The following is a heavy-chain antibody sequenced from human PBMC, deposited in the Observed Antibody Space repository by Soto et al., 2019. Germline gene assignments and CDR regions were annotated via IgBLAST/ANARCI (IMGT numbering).Heavy chain of an antibody. Sequence: GGSLRLSCAASGCTVSSNYMSWVRQAPGKGLEWVSVIYSGGSTYYADSVKGRFTISRDNSKNTLYLQMNSLRAEDTAVYYCARSRDGYNLDAFDIWGQGTMVTVSS. V-gene: IGHV3-53*01. CDR1: GCTVSSNY. J-gene: IGHJ3*02. CDR3: ARSRDGYNLDAFDI. CDR2: IYSGGST. D-gene: IGHD5-12*01.